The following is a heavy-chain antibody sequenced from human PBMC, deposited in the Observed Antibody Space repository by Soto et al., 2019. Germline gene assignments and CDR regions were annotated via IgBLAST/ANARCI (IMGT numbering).Heavy chain of an antibody. CDR3: ARDKLPGLFDS. V-gene: IGHV4-34*01. J-gene: IGHJ4*01. Sequence: PSETLSLTCAVYGGSFSGYYWTWIRQPPGTGLEWIGEINHSGSTNYNPSLKSRVTISVDTSKNQFSLKLTSVTAADTAVYYCARDKLPGLFDSWGHGTLVTVP. CDR1: GGSFSGYY. CDR2: INHSGST.